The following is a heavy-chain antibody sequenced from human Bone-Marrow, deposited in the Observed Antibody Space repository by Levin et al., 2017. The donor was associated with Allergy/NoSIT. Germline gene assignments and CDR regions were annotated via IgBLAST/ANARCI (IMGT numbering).Heavy chain of an antibody. V-gene: IGHV3-7*01. D-gene: IGHD2-2*01. CDR2: IKGDGTEK. CDR1: GFTFRTYW. J-gene: IGHJ4*02. CDR3: ARDAMRGGDLDN. Sequence: ASVKVSCVASGFTFRTYWMTWFRQAPGKGLEWVANIKGDGTEKYYVGSVRDRFTISRDNAQNSLFLQMNSLRVEDTAVYYCARDAMRGGDLDNWGQGTLVTVSS.